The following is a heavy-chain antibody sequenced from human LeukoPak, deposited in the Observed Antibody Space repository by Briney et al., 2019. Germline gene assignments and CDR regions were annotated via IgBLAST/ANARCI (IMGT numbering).Heavy chain of an antibody. CDR1: GFTFDDYG. Sequence: TGGSLRLSCAASGFTFDDYGMHWVRQAPGKGLDWVAYIRYDGINEYYADSVKGRFTISRDLSKNTLFLQMNSLRPEDTAVYYCSKDRGVFGVAYSLDYWGQGTLVTVSS. D-gene: IGHD3-3*01. V-gene: IGHV3-30*02. CDR3: SKDRGVFGVAYSLDY. J-gene: IGHJ4*02. CDR2: IRYDGINE.